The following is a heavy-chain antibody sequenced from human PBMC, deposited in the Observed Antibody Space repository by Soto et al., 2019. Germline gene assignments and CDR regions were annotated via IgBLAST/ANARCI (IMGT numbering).Heavy chain of an antibody. CDR2: ISSNGGST. CDR3: VKSLFSHGTSGWGLFDY. CDR1: GFTFSSYA. Sequence: GGSLRLSCSASGFTFSSYAMHWVRQAPGKGLEYVSAISSNGGSTYYADSVKGRFTISRDNSKNTLYLQMSSLRAEDTAMYYCVKSLFSHGTSGWGLFDYWGQGTLVTVSS. V-gene: IGHV3-64D*08. J-gene: IGHJ4*02. D-gene: IGHD6-19*01.